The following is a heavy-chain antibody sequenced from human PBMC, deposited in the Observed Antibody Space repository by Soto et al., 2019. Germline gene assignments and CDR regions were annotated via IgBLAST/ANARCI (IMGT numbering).Heavy chain of an antibody. V-gene: IGHV3-30*18. CDR3: SEELNCMDV. Sequence: QVQLVESGGGVVQPGRSLSLSCAASGFTFSNYDIHWVRQAPGKGLEWVAVISYDGSNKYYADSVQGRFTISRDNSKNTPYLRMNSLRPEDTAVYYCSEELNCMDVWGQGTKVTVSS. CDR1: GFTFSNYD. CDR2: ISYDGSNK. J-gene: IGHJ6*02.